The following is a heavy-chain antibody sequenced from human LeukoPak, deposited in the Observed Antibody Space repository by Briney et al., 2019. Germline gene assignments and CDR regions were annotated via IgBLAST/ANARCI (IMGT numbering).Heavy chain of an antibody. CDR2: ISSSSSTI. Sequence: GGSLRLSCAASGFTFSSYSMNWVRQAPGKGLEWVSYISSSSSTIYYADSVKGRFTISRDNAKNSLYLQMNSLRAEDTAVYYCASFAMVRGVNPNWFDPWGQGTLVTASS. V-gene: IGHV3-48*01. D-gene: IGHD3-10*01. CDR1: GFTFSSYS. CDR3: ASFAMVRGVNPNWFDP. J-gene: IGHJ5*02.